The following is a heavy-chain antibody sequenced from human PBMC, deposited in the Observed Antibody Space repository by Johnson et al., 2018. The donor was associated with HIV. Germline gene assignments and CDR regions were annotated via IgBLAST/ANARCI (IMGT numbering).Heavy chain of an antibody. CDR2: ISFDGSNK. J-gene: IGHJ3*02. Sequence: QVQLVESGGGVVQPGRSLRLSCAASGFTFSSYAMHWVRQAPGKALEWVAVISFDGSNKYYADSVKGRFTISRDNSKNTLYLQMNSLRAEDTAVYYCASRYTVDAFDIWGQGTMVTVSS. V-gene: IGHV3-30*04. CDR3: ASRYTVDAFDI. CDR1: GFTFSSYA. D-gene: IGHD1-1*01.